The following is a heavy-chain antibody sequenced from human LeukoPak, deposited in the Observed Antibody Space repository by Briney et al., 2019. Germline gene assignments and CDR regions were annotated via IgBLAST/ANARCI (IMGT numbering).Heavy chain of an antibody. Sequence: SQTLSLTCTVSGGSISSGSYYWSWIRQPAGKGLEWLGRIYTSGSTNYNPSLKSRVTISVDTSKNQFSLKLSSVTAADTAVYYCARADSDYYDSSGYHDAFYIWGQGTMVTVSS. CDR1: GGSISSGSYY. CDR2: IYTSGST. J-gene: IGHJ3*02. V-gene: IGHV4-61*02. D-gene: IGHD3-22*01. CDR3: ARADSDYYDSSGYHDAFYI.